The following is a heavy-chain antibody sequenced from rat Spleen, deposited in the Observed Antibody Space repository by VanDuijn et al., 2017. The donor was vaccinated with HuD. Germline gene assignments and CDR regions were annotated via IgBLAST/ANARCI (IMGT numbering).Heavy chain of an antibody. CDR3: AKDKDGGYVMDA. CDR1: GFTFSSYW. D-gene: IGHD1-11*01. Sequence: EVQLVESDGGLVQPGRSLKLSCAASGFTFSSYWMYWIRQAPGKGLEWVSSINTDGGSTYYPDSVKGRFTISRDNAENTVYLQMNSLRSEDTATYYCAKDKDGGYVMDAWGQGASVTVSS. V-gene: IGHV5-58*01. J-gene: IGHJ4*01. CDR2: INTDGGST.